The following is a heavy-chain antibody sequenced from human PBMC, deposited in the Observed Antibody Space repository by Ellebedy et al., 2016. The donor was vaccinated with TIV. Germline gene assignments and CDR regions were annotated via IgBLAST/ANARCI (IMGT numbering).Heavy chain of an antibody. CDR3: ARGGGAVGYCSGGSCHDAFDI. V-gene: IGHV3-23*01. D-gene: IGHD2-15*01. CDR1: GFTFSSYA. Sequence: GESLKISXAASGFTFSSYAMSWVRQAPGKGLEWVSAISGSGGSTYYADSVKGRFTISRDNSKNTLYLQMSSLRAEDTAVYYCARGGGAVGYCSGGSCHDAFDIWGQGTMVTVSS. CDR2: ISGSGGST. J-gene: IGHJ3*02.